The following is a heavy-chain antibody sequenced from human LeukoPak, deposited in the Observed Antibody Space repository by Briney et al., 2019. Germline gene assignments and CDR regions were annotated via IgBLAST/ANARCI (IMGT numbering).Heavy chain of an antibody. Sequence: SETLSLTCAVYGGSFSGYYWSWIRQPPGKGLEWIGEINHSGSTNYNPSLKSRVTISVDTSKNQFSLKLSSVAAADTAVYYCASPSGGYKSYYYYYYRDVGGKGTTVTVPS. J-gene: IGHJ6*03. V-gene: IGHV4-34*01. D-gene: IGHD2-15*01. CDR1: GGSFSGYY. CDR3: ASPSGGYKSYYYYYYRDV. CDR2: INHSGST.